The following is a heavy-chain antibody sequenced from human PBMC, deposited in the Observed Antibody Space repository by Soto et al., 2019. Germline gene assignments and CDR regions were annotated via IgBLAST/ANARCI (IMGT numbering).Heavy chain of an antibody. D-gene: IGHD6-13*01. V-gene: IGHV3-30-3*01. CDR1: GFTFSNYA. Sequence: GGSLRLSCAASGFTFSNYAMHWVRQAPGKGLEWVAVISYDGSNKYSADSVKGRFTISRDNSRDTLYLQMNSLRAEDTAVYYCARDFRSSSSWLNWFDPWGQGTLVTVSS. CDR3: ARDFRSSSSWLNWFDP. CDR2: ISYDGSNK. J-gene: IGHJ5*02.